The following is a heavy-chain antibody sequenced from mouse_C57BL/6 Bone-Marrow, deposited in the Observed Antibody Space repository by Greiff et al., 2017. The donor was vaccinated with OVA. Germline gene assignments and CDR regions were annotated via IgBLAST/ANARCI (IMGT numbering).Heavy chain of an antibody. CDR2: ISDGGSYT. CDR1: GFTFSSYA. V-gene: IGHV5-4*01. CDR3: ARGGWLKDY. Sequence: EVQGVESGGGLVKPGGSLKLSCAASGFTFSSYAMSWVRQTPEKRLEWVATISDGGSYTYYPDNVKGRFTISRDNAKNNLYLQMSHLKSEDTAMYYCARGGWLKDYWGQGTTLTVSS. D-gene: IGHD2-3*01. J-gene: IGHJ2*01.